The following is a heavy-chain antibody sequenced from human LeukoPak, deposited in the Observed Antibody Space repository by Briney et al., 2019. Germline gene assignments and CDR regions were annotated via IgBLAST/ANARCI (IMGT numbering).Heavy chain of an antibody. CDR2: INSDGSST. Sequence: GGSLRLSCAACGFTFTYYWMHWVREAPGKGRVWVSRINSDGSSTSYADSVKGRFTISRDNAKNTLYLQMNSLRAEDTAVYYCARGNPDAFDIWGQGTMVTVSS. CDR1: GFTFTYYW. CDR3: ARGNPDAFDI. J-gene: IGHJ3*02. V-gene: IGHV3-74*01.